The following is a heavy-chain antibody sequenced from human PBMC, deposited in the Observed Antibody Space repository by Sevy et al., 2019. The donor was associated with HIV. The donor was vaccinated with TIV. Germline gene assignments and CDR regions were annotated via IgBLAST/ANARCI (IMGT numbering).Heavy chain of an antibody. V-gene: IGHV1-18*01. CDR1: GYTFTSYR. Sequence: ASVKVSCKPSGYTFTSYRIYWVQQAPGLGLESIGWISPHNGDTTSAQKLQGRVTMVTDTSTNTAYMQLRSLRSDDTALYYCARAYCSGGRCYSLAYWGQGTLVTVSS. J-gene: IGHJ4*02. CDR3: ARAYCSGGRCYSLAY. D-gene: IGHD2-15*01. CDR2: ISPHNGDT.